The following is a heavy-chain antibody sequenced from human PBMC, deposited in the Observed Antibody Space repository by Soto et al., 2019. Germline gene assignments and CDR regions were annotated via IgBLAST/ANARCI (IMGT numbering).Heavy chain of an antibody. V-gene: IGHV1-69*13. J-gene: IGHJ4*02. CDR2: IIPIFGTA. CDR3: ARGVGARYYFDY. Sequence: ASVKVSCKASGGTFSSYAISWVRQAPGQGLEWMGGIIPIFGTANYAQKFQGRVTITADESTSTAYMELSSLRSEDTAVYYCARGVGARYYFDYWGQGTLVTVSS. D-gene: IGHD1-26*01. CDR1: GGTFSSYA.